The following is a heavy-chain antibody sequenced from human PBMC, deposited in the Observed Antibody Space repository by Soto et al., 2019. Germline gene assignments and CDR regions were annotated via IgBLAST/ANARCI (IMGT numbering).Heavy chain of an antibody. D-gene: IGHD6-13*01. CDR2: IGSSSTTI. CDR3: AREQQLAFDN. CDR1: GFTFSSYS. Sequence: EVQLVESGGGLVQPGGSLRLSCAASGFTFSSYSFNWVRQAPGKGLEWLSYIGSSSTTIYYADSVKGRFIISRDNAKNSLYLQMNSLRPEDTAAYYCAREQQLAFDNWGQGTRVTVSS. J-gene: IGHJ4*02. V-gene: IGHV3-48*01.